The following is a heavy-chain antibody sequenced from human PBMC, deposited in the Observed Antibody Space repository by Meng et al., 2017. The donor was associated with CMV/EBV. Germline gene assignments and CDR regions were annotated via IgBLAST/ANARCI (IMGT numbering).Heavy chain of an antibody. CDR3: ARGPEHAANDIVVVPAARTGTYYYYGVDV. Sequence: ASVKVSCKASGYTFTSYDINWVRQATGQGLEWMGWMNPNSGNTGYAQKFQGRVTMTRNTSISTAYMELSSLRSEDTAVYYCARGPEHAANDIVVVPAARTGTYYYYGVDVWGQGTTVIVSS. V-gene: IGHV1-8*01. CDR2: MNPNSGNT. D-gene: IGHD2-2*01. J-gene: IGHJ6*02. CDR1: GYTFTSYD.